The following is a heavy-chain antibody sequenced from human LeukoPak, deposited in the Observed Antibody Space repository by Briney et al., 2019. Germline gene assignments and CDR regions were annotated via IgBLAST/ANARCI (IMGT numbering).Heavy chain of an antibody. Sequence: ASVKVSCKASGYTFTGYYMHWVRQAHGQGLELMGWINLNNGNTNYSQKLQVRVNMTTDTSTSTAYMELSSLRSEDTAVYYCARGRVLIWFGELSSPDYWGQGTLVTVSS. CDR3: ARGRVLIWFGELSSPDY. V-gene: IGHV1-2*02. CDR1: GYTFTGYY. D-gene: IGHD3-10*01. CDR2: INLNNGNT. J-gene: IGHJ4*02.